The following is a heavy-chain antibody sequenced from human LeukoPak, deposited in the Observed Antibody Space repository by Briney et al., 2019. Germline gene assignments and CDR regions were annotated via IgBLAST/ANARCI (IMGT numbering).Heavy chain of an antibody. D-gene: IGHD3-16*01. Sequence: GGSLRLSCVVSGFTFRSYAMYWVRQAPGKGLEWVSEISGSPDNTYYADSVKGRFATSRDDSRNTLYLQMNSLRAEDTAVYYCAGLVGVSPFDYWGQGTPVTVSS. J-gene: IGHJ4*02. CDR2: ISGSPDNT. V-gene: IGHV3-23*01. CDR1: GFTFRSYA. CDR3: AGLVGVSPFDY.